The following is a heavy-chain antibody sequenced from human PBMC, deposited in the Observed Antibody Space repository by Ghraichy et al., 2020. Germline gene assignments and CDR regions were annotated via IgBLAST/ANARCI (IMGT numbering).Heavy chain of an antibody. J-gene: IGHJ4*02. CDR1: GFTFSSYA. Sequence: GGSLRLSCAASGFTFSSYAMSWVRQAPGKGLEWVSAISGSGGSIYYADSVKGRFTISRDNSKNTLYLQMNSLRAEDTAVYYCAKASQQQWLVLDYWGQGTLVTVSS. V-gene: IGHV3-23*01. CDR3: AKASQQQWLVLDY. D-gene: IGHD6-19*01. CDR2: ISGSGGSI.